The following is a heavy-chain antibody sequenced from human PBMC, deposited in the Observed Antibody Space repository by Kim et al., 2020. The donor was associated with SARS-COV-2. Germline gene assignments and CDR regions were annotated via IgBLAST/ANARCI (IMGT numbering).Heavy chain of an antibody. D-gene: IGHD3-3*01. CDR1: GGTFSSYA. CDR3: ARDSRITIFGASRMDV. CDR2: IIPIFGTA. V-gene: IGHV1-69*13. J-gene: IGHJ6*02. Sequence: SVKVSCKASGGTFSSYAISWVRQAPGQGLEWMGGIIPIFGTAYYAQKFQGRVTITADESTSTAYMELSSLRSEDTAVYYCARDSRITIFGASRMDVWGQGTTVTVSS.